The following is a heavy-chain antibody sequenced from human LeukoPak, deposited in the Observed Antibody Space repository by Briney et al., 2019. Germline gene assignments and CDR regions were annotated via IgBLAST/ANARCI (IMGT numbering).Heavy chain of an antibody. Sequence: SETLSLTCTVSGGSISSYYWSWIRQPPGKGLEWIGYIFYTGSTNYNPSLKSRVTISVLTSKNRFSLKLSSVTAADTAVYYCARDTYYYDSSGYLSFDYWGQGTLVTVSS. J-gene: IGHJ4*02. V-gene: IGHV4-59*12. D-gene: IGHD3-22*01. CDR1: GGSISSYY. CDR3: ARDTYYYDSSGYLSFDY. CDR2: IFYTGST.